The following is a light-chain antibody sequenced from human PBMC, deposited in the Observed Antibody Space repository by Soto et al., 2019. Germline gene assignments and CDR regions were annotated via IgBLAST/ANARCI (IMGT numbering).Light chain of an antibody. CDR1: QSVSSY. CDR2: DAS. CDR3: QQRSNQWT. J-gene: IGKJ1*01. V-gene: IGKV3-11*01. Sequence: EIVLTQSPATLSLSPRERATLSCRASQSVSSYLAWYQQKPGQAPRLLIYDASNRATGIPARFSGSGSGTDFTLTISSLEPEDFAVYYCQQRSNQWTFGQGTKVDI.